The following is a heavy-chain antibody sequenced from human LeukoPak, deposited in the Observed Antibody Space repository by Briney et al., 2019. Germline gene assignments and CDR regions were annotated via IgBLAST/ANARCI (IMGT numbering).Heavy chain of an antibody. CDR3: ATTYYYGSGSYGDAFDI. Sequence: ASVKVSCKASGYTFTGYYMHWVRQAPGQGLEWMGWIYPNSGGTNYAEKFQGRVTMTRDTSISTAYMELSRLRSDDTAVYYCATTYYYGSGSYGDAFDIWGQGTMVTVSS. CDR2: IYPNSGGT. V-gene: IGHV1-2*02. D-gene: IGHD3-10*01. CDR1: GYTFTGYY. J-gene: IGHJ3*02.